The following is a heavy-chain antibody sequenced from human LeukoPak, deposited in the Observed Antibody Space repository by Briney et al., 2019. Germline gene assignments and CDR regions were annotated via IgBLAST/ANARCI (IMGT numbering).Heavy chain of an antibody. D-gene: IGHD4-23*01. Sequence: SETLSLTGTVSGGSISSYYWSWIRQPPGKGLEWIGYIYYSGNTNYNPSLKSRVTISLNTSKNQFSLKLTSVTAADTAVYFCAREDYGGNAILWGQGTLVTVSS. V-gene: IGHV4-59*01. CDR3: AREDYGGNAIL. CDR1: GGSISSYY. CDR2: IYYSGNT. J-gene: IGHJ4*02.